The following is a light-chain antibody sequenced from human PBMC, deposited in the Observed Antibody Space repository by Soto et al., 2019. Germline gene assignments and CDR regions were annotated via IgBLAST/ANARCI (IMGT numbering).Light chain of an antibody. CDR2: GAS. V-gene: IGKV3-15*01. Sequence: EIVMTQSPATLSVSPGERATLSCRASQSVSSNLAWYQQKPGQSPRLLIYGASTRATGVPARFSGSGSGTEFTLTISSLQSEDFAVYYCQQYINSWTFGQGTKVEIK. J-gene: IGKJ1*01. CDR1: QSVSSN. CDR3: QQYINSWT.